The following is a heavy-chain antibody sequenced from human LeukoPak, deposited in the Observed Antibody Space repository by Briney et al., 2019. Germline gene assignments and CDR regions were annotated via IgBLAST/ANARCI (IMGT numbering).Heavy chain of an antibody. D-gene: IGHD3-3*01. CDR2: IYTSGST. J-gene: IGHJ4*02. Sequence: PSETLSLTCTVSGGSISSGSYYWSWIRQPAGKGLGWVGRIYTSGSTNYNPSLKSRVTISVDTTKNQFSLKLSSVTAADTTVYYCARTAVGDFGVVTYFDYWGQGTLVTVSS. CDR3: ARTAVGDFGVVTYFDY. CDR1: GGSISSGSYY. V-gene: IGHV4-61*02.